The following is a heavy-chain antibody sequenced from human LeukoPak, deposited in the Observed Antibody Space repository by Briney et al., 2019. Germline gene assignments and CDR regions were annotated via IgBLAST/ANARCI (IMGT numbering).Heavy chain of an antibody. D-gene: IGHD2-2*01. Sequence: GGSLRLSCAASGFTFSGFAMSWVRRTPGKGLEWVSAISGSGGSTYYADSVKGRFTISRDNSKNTLYLQMNSLRAEDTAVYYCANVQYQLPYNWFDPWGQGTLVTVSS. CDR2: ISGSGGST. CDR1: GFTFSGFA. J-gene: IGHJ5*02. V-gene: IGHV3-23*01. CDR3: ANVQYQLPYNWFDP.